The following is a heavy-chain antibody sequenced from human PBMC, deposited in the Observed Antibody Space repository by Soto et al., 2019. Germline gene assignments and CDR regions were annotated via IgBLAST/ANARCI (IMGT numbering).Heavy chain of an antibody. CDR1: GFTFRNYD. CDR3: ARTDRDSYGLDV. CDR2: ISAAGDP. Sequence: EVQLVESGGGLVQPGGSLRLSCEASGFTFRNYDMHWVRQGTGKGLEWVSGISAAGDPDYADSVEGRFTISRENAQNSFFLQMNSLRVGDTAVYYCARTDRDSYGLDVWGQGTTVIVSS. J-gene: IGHJ6*02. V-gene: IGHV3-13*05.